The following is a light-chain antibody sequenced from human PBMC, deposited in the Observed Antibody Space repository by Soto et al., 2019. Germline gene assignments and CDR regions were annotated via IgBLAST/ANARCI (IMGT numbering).Light chain of an antibody. V-gene: IGKV3-15*01. CDR1: QNINNN. J-gene: IGKJ4*01. Sequence: EIVMTQSPATLSVSPGERATLSCRASQNINNNLAWYQQKPGQGPRLLIYGASSRATGIPARFSGSGSGTGCTLTISSLQCDHFAISYCQQYNNWTLTFGGGTKVEIK. CDR2: GAS. CDR3: QQYNNWTLT.